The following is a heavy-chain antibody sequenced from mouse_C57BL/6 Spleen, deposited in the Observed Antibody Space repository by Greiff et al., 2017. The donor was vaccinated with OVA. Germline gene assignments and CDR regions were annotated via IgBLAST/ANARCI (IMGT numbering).Heavy chain of an antibody. CDR1: GFSLTSYG. CDR3: ARYYDGSSYEYFDV. J-gene: IGHJ1*03. V-gene: IGHV2-2*01. CDR2: IWSGGST. D-gene: IGHD1-1*01. Sequence: VQLQQSGPGLVQPSQSLSITCTVSGFSLTSYGVHWVRQSPGKGLEWLGVIWSGGSTDYNAAFISRLSISKDNSKSPVFSKMNSLQADDAAIYYCARYYDGSSYEYFDVWGTGTTVTVSS.